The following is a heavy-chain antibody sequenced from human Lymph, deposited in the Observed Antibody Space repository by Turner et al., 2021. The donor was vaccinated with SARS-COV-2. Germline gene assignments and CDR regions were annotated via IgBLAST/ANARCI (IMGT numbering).Heavy chain of an antibody. Sequence: QVQLVESGGGVVQTGRSLRLSCAASGFTFSTYAIHWVRQAPGKGLEWVAVISYDGFNKYYSDSVKGQFTISRDNSKNTLYLQMSSLRAEDTAVYYCARGSGSYLSAFDIWGQGTMVTVSS. CDR2: ISYDGFNK. D-gene: IGHD1-26*01. V-gene: IGHV3-30*04. J-gene: IGHJ3*02. CDR1: GFTFSTYA. CDR3: ARGSGSYLSAFDI.